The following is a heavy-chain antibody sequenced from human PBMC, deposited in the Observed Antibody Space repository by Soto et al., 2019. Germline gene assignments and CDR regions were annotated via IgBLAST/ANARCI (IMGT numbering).Heavy chain of an antibody. J-gene: IGHJ5*02. Sequence: QVQLVQSGAEVKKPGASANVSCKASGYILTSYYLHWVRQAPGQGLEWMGEINPRGGSTSYAQKFQGKLTLTSDTSTGSVSMHLSSLRSDDTAVYYCTRGDLRGGSTGVSTWFDPWGQGTLVTVSS. CDR2: INPRGGST. CDR1: GYILTSYY. V-gene: IGHV1-46*01. CDR3: TRGDLRGGSTGVSTWFDP. D-gene: IGHD2-8*02.